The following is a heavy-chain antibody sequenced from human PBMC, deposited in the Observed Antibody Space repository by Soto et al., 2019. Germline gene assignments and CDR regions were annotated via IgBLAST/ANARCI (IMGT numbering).Heavy chain of an antibody. V-gene: IGHV4-59*08. CDR3: ARRSHEYHLDY. CDR2: IYYSGST. Sequence: SETLSLTCTVSGGSISSYYWSWIRQPPGKGLEWIGYIYYSGSTNYNPSLKSRVTISVDTSKNQFSLKLSSVTAADTAVYYCARRSHEYHLDYWGQGTLVTVSS. J-gene: IGHJ4*02. CDR1: GGSISSYY. D-gene: IGHD2-2*01.